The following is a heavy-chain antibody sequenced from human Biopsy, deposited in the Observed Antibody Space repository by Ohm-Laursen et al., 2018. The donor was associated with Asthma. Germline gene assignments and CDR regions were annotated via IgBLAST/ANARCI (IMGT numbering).Heavy chain of an antibody. Sequence: PSETLSLTCTVGGAYIGSRDHHWSWIRQSPGTGLELIGFVFWSGTTHYNRSLERRLSISIDTTRNEFSMTLRSVTAADTAVYFCARVASYGDLYFGIDVWGPGTTVSVS. CDR3: ARVASYGDLYFGIDV. CDR2: VFWSGTT. CDR1: GAYIGSRDHH. D-gene: IGHD4-17*01. V-gene: IGHV4-30-4*01. J-gene: IGHJ6*02.